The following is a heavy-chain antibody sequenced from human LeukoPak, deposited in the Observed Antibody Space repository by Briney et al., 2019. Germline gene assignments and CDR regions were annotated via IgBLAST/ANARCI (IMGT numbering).Heavy chain of an antibody. CDR2: ISSSSSYI. D-gene: IGHD4-17*01. CDR1: GFTFSSYS. V-gene: IGHV3-21*01. Sequence: GGSLRLSCAASGFTFSSYSMNWVRQAPGKGLEWVSSISSSSSYIYYADSVKGRFTISRDNAKNSLYLQMNSLRDEDTAVYYCARDPYGDYVAFDIWGQGTMVTVSS. J-gene: IGHJ3*02. CDR3: ARDPYGDYVAFDI.